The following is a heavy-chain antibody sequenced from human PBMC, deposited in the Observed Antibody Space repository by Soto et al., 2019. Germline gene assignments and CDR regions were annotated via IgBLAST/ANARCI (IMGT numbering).Heavy chain of an antibody. CDR3: AKSQLVDY. CDR1: GFTVSNTY. Sequence: EVQLVESGGDLIQPGGSLRLSCAASGFTVSNTYMSWVRQAPGKGLECVSIIYSDGRTFYADSVKGRFTISRDNSKNTLFLQMNSLREEDTAVYYCAKSQLVDYWGQGTLVTVSS. D-gene: IGHD6-13*01. CDR2: IYSDGRT. V-gene: IGHV3-53*01. J-gene: IGHJ4*02.